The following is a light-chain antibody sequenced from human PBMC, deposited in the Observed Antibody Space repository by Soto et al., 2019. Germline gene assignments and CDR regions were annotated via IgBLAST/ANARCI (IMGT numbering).Light chain of an antibody. V-gene: IGLV2-8*01. CDR2: EVN. CDR1: SSDVGGYNF. Sequence: QSALTQPPSASGSPGQSVTISCTGTSSDVGGYNFVSWYQQHAGKAPKLMIYEVNKRPSGVPDRFSASKSGNTASLTVSGLQADDEADYYCSSYAGRNSYVFGGGTKVTVL. CDR3: SSYAGRNSYV. J-gene: IGLJ1*01.